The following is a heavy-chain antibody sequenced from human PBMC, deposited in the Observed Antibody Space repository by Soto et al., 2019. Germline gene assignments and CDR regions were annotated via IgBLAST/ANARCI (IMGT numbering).Heavy chain of an antibody. CDR2: IYYSGST. D-gene: IGHD2-2*02. J-gene: IGHJ6*01. V-gene: IGHV4-61*01. CDR3: ASVTRTCISTSCYRYYYGMDV. CDR1: WGKSIDVSDC. Sequence: LPLTWSVLWGKSIDVSDCRSIIRQPPGKGLEWIGYIYYSGSTNYNPSLKSRVTISVDTSKNQFSLKLSPVTAADTAVYYCASVTRTCISTSCYRYYYGMDVWGQGTTVTVSS.